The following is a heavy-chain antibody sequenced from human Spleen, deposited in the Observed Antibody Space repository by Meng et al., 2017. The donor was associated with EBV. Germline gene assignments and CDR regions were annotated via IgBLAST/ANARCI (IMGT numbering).Heavy chain of an antibody. V-gene: IGHV1-69*17. CDR1: GDSFNNYG. CDR3: ASESGRGYTPDY. CDR2: ITPVFGIS. Sequence: LGHSGAEVKKPGSSVKVSCKGLGDSFNNYGISWVRQAPGQGLEWMGEITPVFGISNYAESFQGRVTITADTSTRTAYMELSALTSADTAVYYCASESGRGYTPDYWGRGTLVTVSS. D-gene: IGHD3-10*01. J-gene: IGHJ4*02.